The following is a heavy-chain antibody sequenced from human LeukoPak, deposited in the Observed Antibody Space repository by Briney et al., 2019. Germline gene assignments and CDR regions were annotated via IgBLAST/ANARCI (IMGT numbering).Heavy chain of an antibody. D-gene: IGHD5-12*01. CDR1: GFTFSSYG. CDR2: ISYDGSNK. CDR3: AKVFRVATITLCDY. J-gene: IGHJ4*02. Sequence: RSLRLSCAASGFTFSSYGMHWVRQAPGKGLEWVAVISYDGSNKYYADSVKGRFTISRDNSKNTLYLQMNSLRAEDTAVYYCAKVFRVATITLCDYWGQGTLVTVSS. V-gene: IGHV3-30*18.